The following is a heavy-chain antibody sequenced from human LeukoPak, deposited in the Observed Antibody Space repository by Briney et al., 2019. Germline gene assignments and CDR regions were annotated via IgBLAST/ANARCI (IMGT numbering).Heavy chain of an antibody. CDR2: ISYDGSNK. V-gene: IGHV3-30*04. Sequence: GASVKVSCKASGGTFSSYAISWVRQAPGKGLEWVAVISYDGSNKYYADSVKGRFTISRDNSKNTLYLQMNSLRAEDTAVYYCAKDRVVPAAINWFDPWGQGTLVTVSS. D-gene: IGHD2-2*01. CDR3: AKDRVVPAAINWFDP. J-gene: IGHJ5*02. CDR1: GGTFSSYA.